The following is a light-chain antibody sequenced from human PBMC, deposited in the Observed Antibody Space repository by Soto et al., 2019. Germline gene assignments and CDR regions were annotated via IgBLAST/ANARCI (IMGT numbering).Light chain of an antibody. Sequence: QSVLTQPPSASGTPGQRVTISCSGSSSNIGSNYVYWYQQLPGTAPKLLIYRNNQRPSGVPDRFSGSKSGTSASLAISGRRSEDEADYYCAACDARLSGPVFGGGTKLTVL. V-gene: IGLV1-47*01. CDR2: RNN. J-gene: IGLJ2*01. CDR1: SSNIGSNY. CDR3: AACDARLSGPV.